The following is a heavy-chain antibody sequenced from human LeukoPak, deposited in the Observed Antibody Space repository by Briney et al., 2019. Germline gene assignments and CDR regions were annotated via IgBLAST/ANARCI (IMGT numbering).Heavy chain of an antibody. CDR1: GGSITSSSHF. CDR3: ARYYYDSSGLTP. V-gene: IGHV4-39*01. J-gene: IGHJ5*02. Sequence: SETLSLTCTVSGGSITSSSHFWGWIRQPPGKGLEWIGSVYYSGSTYYNPSLKSRLTISVDTSKNQFSLKLSSVTAADTAVYYCARYYYDSSGLTPWGQGTLVTVSS. D-gene: IGHD3-22*01. CDR2: VYYSGST.